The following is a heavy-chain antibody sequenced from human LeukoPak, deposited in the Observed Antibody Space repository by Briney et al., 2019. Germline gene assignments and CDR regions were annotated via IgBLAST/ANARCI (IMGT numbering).Heavy chain of an antibody. Sequence: SETLSLTCTVSGGSISSSSYYWGWIRQPPGKGLEWIGSIYYSGSTYYNPSLKSRVTISVDTSKNQFSLKLSSVTAADTAVYYCAGQWLDRGYWGQGTLVTVSS. V-gene: IGHV4-39*01. CDR3: AGQWLDRGY. D-gene: IGHD6-19*01. J-gene: IGHJ4*02. CDR1: GGSISSSSYY. CDR2: IYYSGST.